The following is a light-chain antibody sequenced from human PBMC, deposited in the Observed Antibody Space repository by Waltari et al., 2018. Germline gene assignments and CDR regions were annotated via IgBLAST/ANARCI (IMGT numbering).Light chain of an antibody. V-gene: IGLV1-47*01. J-gene: IGLJ1*01. CDR2: RNK. CDR3: AAWDDSLSVSYV. CDR1: SSNIGNNY. Sequence: QSVLTQPPSTSGTPGQRVSISCSGSSSNIGNNYVFCYQHLPGTAPKLLIYRNKQRPPGVPDRFSGSKSGTSASLAISGLRPEDEATYYCAAWDDSLSVSYVFGTGTKVTVL.